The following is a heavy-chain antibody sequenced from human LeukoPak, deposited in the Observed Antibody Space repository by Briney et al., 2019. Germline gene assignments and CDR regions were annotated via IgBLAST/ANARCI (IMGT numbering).Heavy chain of an antibody. J-gene: IGHJ4*02. D-gene: IGHD3-22*01. Sequence: SETLSLTCTVSGGSISSSSDYWGWFRQPPGKGLEWIGSVYYSGSTYYSPSLKSRVTISVDTSKNQFSLKLSSVTAADTAVYYCARVSYYDSSGYTRLLDYWGQGTLVTVSS. CDR2: VYYSGST. CDR1: GGSISSSSDY. V-gene: IGHV4-39*07. CDR3: ARVSYYDSSGYTRLLDY.